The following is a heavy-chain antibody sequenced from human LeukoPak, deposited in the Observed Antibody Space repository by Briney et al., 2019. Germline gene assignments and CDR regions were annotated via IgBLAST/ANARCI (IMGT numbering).Heavy chain of an antibody. J-gene: IGHJ4*02. V-gene: IGHV4-59*01. CDR2: IYYSGST. CDR1: GGSISSYY. CDR3: ARGIAVAGTIFDY. D-gene: IGHD6-19*01. Sequence: SETLSLTCTVSGGSISSYYWSWIRQPPGKGLEWIGYIYYSGSTNYNPSLKSRVTISVDTSKNQFSLKLSSVTAADTAVYYRARGIAVAGTIFDYWGQGTLVTVSS.